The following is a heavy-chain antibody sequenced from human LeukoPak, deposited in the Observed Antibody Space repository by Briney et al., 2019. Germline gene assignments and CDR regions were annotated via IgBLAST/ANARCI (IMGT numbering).Heavy chain of an antibody. CDR1: GFTFSNYW. CDR3: ARDPCCYSSSWGPYFDY. D-gene: IGHD2-2*01. Sequence: GGSLRLSCAASGFTFSNYWISWVRQAPEKGLEWVANIKADGSEKQYVDSVKGRFTISRDNAKNSLYLQMNSLRAEDTAVYYCARDPCCYSSSWGPYFDYWGQGTPVTVSS. CDR2: IKADGSEK. V-gene: IGHV3-7*01. J-gene: IGHJ4*02.